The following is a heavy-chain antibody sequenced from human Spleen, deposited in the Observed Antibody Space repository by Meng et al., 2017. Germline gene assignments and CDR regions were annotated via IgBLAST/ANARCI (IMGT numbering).Heavy chain of an antibody. CDR2: IRSKAYGGTT. CDR3: TRPYGSGSYYYYGTDV. CDR1: GFTFGDYA. J-gene: IGHJ6*02. V-gene: IGHV3-49*03. Sequence: GGSLRLSCTASGFTFGDYAMSWFRQAPGKGLEWVGFIRSKAYGGTTEYAASVKGRFTISRDDSKSIAYLQMNSLKTEDTAVYYCTRPYGSGSYYYYGTDVWGQGNTVNGSS. D-gene: IGHD3-10*01.